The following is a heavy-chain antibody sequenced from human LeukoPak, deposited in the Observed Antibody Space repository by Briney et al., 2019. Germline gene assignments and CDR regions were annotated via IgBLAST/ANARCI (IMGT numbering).Heavy chain of an antibody. CDR3: TRARDYFDY. Sequence: GGSLRLSCTASGFTFGDYAMSWVRQAPGKGLERVGFIRSKAYGGTTEYAASVKGRFTISRDDSKSIAYLQMNSLKTEDTAVYYCTRARDYFDYWGQGTLVTVSS. D-gene: IGHD6-6*01. J-gene: IGHJ4*02. CDR1: GFTFGDYA. V-gene: IGHV3-49*04. CDR2: IRSKAYGGTT.